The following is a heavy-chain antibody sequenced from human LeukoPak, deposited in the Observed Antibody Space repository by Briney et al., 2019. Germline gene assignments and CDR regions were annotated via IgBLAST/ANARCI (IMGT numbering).Heavy chain of an antibody. J-gene: IGHJ5*02. CDR2: TYYRSKWYY. CDR3: ARVWFLAVAGTEWFDP. CDR1: GDSVSSNSAA. Sequence: SQTLSHTCAISGDSVSSNSAAWNWIRQSPSRGLEWLGRTYYRSKWYYDYAVAVKSRISINPDTSKNQFSLQLSSVTPEDTAVYYCARVWFLAVAGTEWFDPWGQGTLVTVSS. D-gene: IGHD6-19*01. V-gene: IGHV6-1*01.